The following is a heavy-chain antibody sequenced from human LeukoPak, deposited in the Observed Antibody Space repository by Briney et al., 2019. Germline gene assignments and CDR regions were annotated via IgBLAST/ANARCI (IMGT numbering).Heavy chain of an antibody. V-gene: IGHV3-23*01. D-gene: IGHD2-15*01. CDR2: ITSGFTP. Sequence: PGGSLRLSCAASGLTFSDYAMSWFRQAPGKGLEWVSGITSGFTPHYADSVKGRLTISRDNSKNTFHLQLNSLRAEDTAVYYCAKDYSDSRVADVFFEYWGQGTLVTVSS. J-gene: IGHJ4*02. CDR3: AKDYSDSRVADVFFEY. CDR1: GLTFSDYA.